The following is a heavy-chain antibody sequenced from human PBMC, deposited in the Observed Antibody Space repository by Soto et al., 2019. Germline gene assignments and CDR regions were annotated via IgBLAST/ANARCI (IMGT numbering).Heavy chain of an antibody. J-gene: IGHJ4*02. Sequence: SDPLSLTCTVSGFSSSSNYWTWIRQPPGKGLGWIGYVYNSGSTNYTPSLKSRVTITEDTSKSQFSLKVNSMTAADTAVYYCARYRREAVAGYTLDNWGQGILVTVSS. CDR1: GFSSSSNY. CDR3: ARYRREAVAGYTLDN. CDR2: VYNSGST. D-gene: IGHD6-13*01. V-gene: IGHV4-59*01.